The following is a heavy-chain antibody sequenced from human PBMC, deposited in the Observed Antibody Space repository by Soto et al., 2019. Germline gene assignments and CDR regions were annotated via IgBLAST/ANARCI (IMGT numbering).Heavy chain of an antibody. J-gene: IGHJ4*02. CDR1: GFSLSSYW. V-gene: IGHV3-7*01. CDR3: ARLSTSACRRHLAC. CDR2: MNQDGSES. D-gene: IGHD6-25*01. Sequence: EVQLVESGGGLVQPGGSLRLSCAASGFSLSSYWMSWVRQAPGKGLEWVANMNQDGSESDYVGSVKGRFTFTRDNAKNSLYLQMNSLRAEDTVVYYCARLSTSACRRHLACWGQGTLVTVSS.